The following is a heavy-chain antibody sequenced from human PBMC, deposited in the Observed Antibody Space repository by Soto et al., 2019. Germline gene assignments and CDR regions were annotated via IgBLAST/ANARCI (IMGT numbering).Heavy chain of an antibody. Sequence: GASVKVSCKASGYTFTSYGISWVRQAPGQGLEWMGWISAYNGNTNYAQKLQGRVTMTTDTSTSTAYMELRSLRSDDTAVYYCARVTSLADYYYMDVWGKGTTVTVSS. CDR1: GYTFTSYG. CDR3: ARVTSLADYYYMDV. D-gene: IGHD2-2*01. CDR2: ISAYNGNT. J-gene: IGHJ6*03. V-gene: IGHV1-18*01.